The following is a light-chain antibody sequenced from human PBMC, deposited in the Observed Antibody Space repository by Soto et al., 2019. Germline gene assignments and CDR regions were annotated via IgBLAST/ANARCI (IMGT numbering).Light chain of an antibody. CDR1: SSDIGGYNY. CDR2: DVR. J-gene: IGLJ2*01. Sequence: QSVLTQPASRSGSPGQSITISCTGTSSDIGGYNYISWYQQLPGKAPKFIIYDVRNRPSGVSNRFSGSRSGNTASLTISGLQAEDEADYYCSSYTSSSTVIFGGGTKLTVL. V-gene: IGLV2-14*01. CDR3: SSYTSSSTVI.